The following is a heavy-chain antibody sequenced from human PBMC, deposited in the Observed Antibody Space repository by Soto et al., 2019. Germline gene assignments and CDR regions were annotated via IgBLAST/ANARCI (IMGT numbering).Heavy chain of an antibody. CDR2: INSDGSTT. V-gene: IGHV3-74*01. Sequence: PGGSLRLSCAASGFTFSDHWMHWVRQAPGKGLVRVSRINSDGSTTTYADSVKGRFTISRDNAKNTLYLQMNSLRAEDTAVYYCARGGSRAHEYWGQGTLVTVSS. D-gene: IGHD3-16*01. CDR3: ARGGSRAHEY. CDR1: GFTFSDHW. J-gene: IGHJ4*02.